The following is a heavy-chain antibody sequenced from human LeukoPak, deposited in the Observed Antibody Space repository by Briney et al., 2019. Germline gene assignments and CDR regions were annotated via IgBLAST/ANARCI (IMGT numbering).Heavy chain of an antibody. CDR1: GYTFTNYA. V-gene: IGHV1-3*03. CDR3: ATSMVRGVIKDYYMDV. D-gene: IGHD3-10*01. CDR2: INTGHGNT. J-gene: IGHJ6*03. Sequence: ASVKVSCKASGYTFTNYAMHWVRQAPGQRLEWMGWINTGHGNTKYSREFQGRVTITRDTSASTAYLDLSSLRSEDMAVYYCATSMVRGVIKDYYMDVWGKGTTVTISS.